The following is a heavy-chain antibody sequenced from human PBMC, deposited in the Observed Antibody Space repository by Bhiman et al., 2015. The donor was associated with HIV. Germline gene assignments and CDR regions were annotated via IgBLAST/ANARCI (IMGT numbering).Heavy chain of an antibody. J-gene: IGHJ4*02. V-gene: IGHV3-72*01. CDR1: GFIFSDHY. CDR3: ATDQSGWLFSGY. Sequence: EVQLVESGGALVQSGGSLRLSCAASGFIFSDHYMDWVRQAPGKGLEWIARSRNKANSYTTEYATSVKGRFTISRDESQNFLFLQMNSLTIEDSGVYYCATDQSGWLFSGYWGQGTPVTVS. CDR2: SRNKANSYTT. D-gene: IGHD6-19*01.